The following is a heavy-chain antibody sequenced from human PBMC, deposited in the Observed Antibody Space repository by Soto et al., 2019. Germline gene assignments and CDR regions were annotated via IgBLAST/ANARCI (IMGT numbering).Heavy chain of an antibody. J-gene: IGHJ6*02. D-gene: IGHD2-2*01. CDR3: ARGDIVVVPAAFYYYYGMDV. V-gene: IGHV4-34*01. Sequence: SETLSLTCAVYGGSFSGYYWSWIRQPPGKGLEWIGEINHSGSTNYNPSLTSRVTISVDTSKNQFSLKLSSVTAADTAVYYCARGDIVVVPAAFYYYYGMDVWGQGTTVTVSS. CDR1: GGSFSGYY. CDR2: INHSGST.